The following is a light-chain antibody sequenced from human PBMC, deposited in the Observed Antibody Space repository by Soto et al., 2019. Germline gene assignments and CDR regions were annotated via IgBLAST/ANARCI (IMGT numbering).Light chain of an antibody. J-gene: IGKJ4*01. CDR3: QQLNSYPLT. CDR1: QGINSY. Sequence: IHLTQSPSSLSASIGDRVIITCRASQGINSYLAWYQQKPGKAPKLLIFGASTLQSGLPSRFSGSGSGTDFTLTISTLQPEDFATYFCQQLNSYPLTFGGGTKVEIK. CDR2: GAS. V-gene: IGKV1-9*01.